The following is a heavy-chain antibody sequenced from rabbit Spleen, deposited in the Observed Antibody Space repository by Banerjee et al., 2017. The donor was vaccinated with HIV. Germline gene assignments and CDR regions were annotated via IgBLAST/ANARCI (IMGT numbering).Heavy chain of an antibody. CDR3: ARDTGSGAYIDVYFDL. Sequence: QSLEESGGDLVKPGASLTLTCIASGVSFSGNSYMCWVRQAPGKGLEWIACIDSGSSGFTYFASWAKGRFTISKASSTTVTLQMTSLTAADTATYFCARDTGSGAYIDVYFDLWGQGTLVTVS. CDR2: IDSGSSGFT. CDR1: GVSFSGNSY. V-gene: IGHV1S40*01. J-gene: IGHJ4*01. D-gene: IGHD1-1*01.